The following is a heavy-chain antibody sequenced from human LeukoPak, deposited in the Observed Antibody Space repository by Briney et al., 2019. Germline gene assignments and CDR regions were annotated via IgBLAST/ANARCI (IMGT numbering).Heavy chain of an antibody. V-gene: IGHV4-34*01. CDR1: GGSFSCYY. Sequence: SETLSPTCQVYGGSFSCYYWSWIRQPPGKGLEWIGEINHSGSTNYNPSLKSRVTISVDTSKNQFSLKPSSVTAADTAVYYCARRGVVPAARRQFDYWGQGTLVTVSS. CDR2: INHSGST. J-gene: IGHJ4*02. D-gene: IGHD2-2*01. CDR3: ARRGVVPAARRQFDY.